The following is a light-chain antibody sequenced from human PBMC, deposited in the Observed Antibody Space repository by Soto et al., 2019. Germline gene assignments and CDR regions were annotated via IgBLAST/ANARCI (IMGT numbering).Light chain of an antibody. CDR2: GAS. CDR1: QRVSSTY. J-gene: IGKJ2*01. CDR3: QQYGRSPPFT. Sequence: EIVLTQSPGTLSLSPGERATLSCRASQRVSSTYIAWYQQNPGRAPRLLIYGASSRATGIPDRFSGSGSGTDFTLTISRLEPEDFAVYFCQQYGRSPPFTFSPGTKVEIK. V-gene: IGKV3-20*01.